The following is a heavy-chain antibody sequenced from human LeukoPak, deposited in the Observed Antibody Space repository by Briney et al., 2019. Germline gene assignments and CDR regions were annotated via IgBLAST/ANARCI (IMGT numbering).Heavy chain of an antibody. V-gene: IGHV3-23*01. D-gene: IGHD5-18*01. J-gene: IGHJ4*02. CDR1: GFTFSSYA. Sequence: PGGSLRLSCAASGFTFSSYAMSWVRQAPGKGLEWVSAISGSGSSTYYADSVKGRFTISRDNSKNTLYLQMNSLRAEDTAVYYCAKDRYGYDDPTYFDYWGQGTLVTVSS. CDR3: AKDRYGYDDPTYFDY. CDR2: ISGSGSST.